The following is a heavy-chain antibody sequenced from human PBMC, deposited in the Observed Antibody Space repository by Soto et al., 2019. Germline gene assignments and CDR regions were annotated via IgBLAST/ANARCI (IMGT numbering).Heavy chain of an antibody. CDR1: GGSISRGGYS. Sequence: LQLQESGSGLVKPSQTLSLTSAVPGGSISRGGYSWSWIRQAPGKGLEWIGYIYHSGNTYYNPSLKSRVTMSVDRSKNQFSRKLRSVTAADTAVYYWARVPGPWGQGTLVSVSS. J-gene: IGHJ5*02. CDR2: IYHSGNT. CDR3: ARVPGP. V-gene: IGHV4-30-2*01.